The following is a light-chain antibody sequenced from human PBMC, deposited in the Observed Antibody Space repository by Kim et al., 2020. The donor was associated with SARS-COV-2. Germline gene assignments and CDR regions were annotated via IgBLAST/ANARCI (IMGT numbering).Light chain of an antibody. J-gene: IGLJ3*02. Sequence: GQSITISCTGTSSDVGGYNYVSWYQQHPGKAPKLMIYDVSNRPSGVSNRFSGSKSGNTASLTISGPQAEDEADYYCSSYTSSSTRVFGGGTKLTVL. V-gene: IGLV2-14*03. CDR2: DVS. CDR1: SSDVGGYNY. CDR3: SSYTSSSTRV.